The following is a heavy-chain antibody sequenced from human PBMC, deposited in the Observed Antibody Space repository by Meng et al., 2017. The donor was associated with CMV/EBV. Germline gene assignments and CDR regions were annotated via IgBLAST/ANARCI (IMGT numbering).Heavy chain of an antibody. Sequence: SVKVSCKASGCTFTSYGISWVRQAPGQGLEWMGWIIPIFGTANYAQKFQGRVTITTDESTSTAYMELSSLRSEDTAVYYCARRGNPGGSFEFDYWGQGTLVTVSS. CDR2: IIPIFGTA. CDR3: ARRGNPGGSFEFDY. CDR1: GCTFTSYG. D-gene: IGHD1-14*01. V-gene: IGHV1-69*05. J-gene: IGHJ4*02.